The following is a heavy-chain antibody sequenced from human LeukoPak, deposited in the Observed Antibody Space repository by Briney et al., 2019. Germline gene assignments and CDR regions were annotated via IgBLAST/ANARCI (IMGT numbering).Heavy chain of an antibody. J-gene: IGHJ4*02. CDR2: VSYDGSSK. V-gene: IGHV3-30*18. CDR3: AKGIQFWSAYFVY. CDR1: GFTFSRYA. D-gene: IGHD5-18*01. Sequence: GGSLRLSCAASGFTFSRYAMHGVRQARGKGLEGVAVVSYDGSSKYYADAVKGRGTIAKDDSKNKLYLQMNNLRAEGTGVYYCAKGIQFWSAYFVYGGEEPLVSV.